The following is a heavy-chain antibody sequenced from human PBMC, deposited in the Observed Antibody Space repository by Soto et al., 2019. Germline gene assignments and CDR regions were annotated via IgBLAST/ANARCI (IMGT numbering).Heavy chain of an antibody. CDR3: ISNGVGYFDL. CDR2: IKSKTGGGTT. CDR1: GFNFINAW. D-gene: IGHD3-10*01. J-gene: IGHJ2*01. V-gene: IGHV3-15*01. Sequence: PGGSLRLSFAASGFNFINAWTSWVRQAPGKGLEWVGRIKSKTGGGTTDYAAPVKGRFTMSRDDSRNTLYLQMNSLKTEDTAVYYCISNGVGYFDLWGRGTLVTVSS.